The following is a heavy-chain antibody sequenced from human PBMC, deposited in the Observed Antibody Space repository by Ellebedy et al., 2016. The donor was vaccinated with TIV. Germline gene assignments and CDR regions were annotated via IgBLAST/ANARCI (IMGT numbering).Heavy chain of an antibody. J-gene: IGHJ4*02. D-gene: IGHD3-22*01. CDR2: ISAGGDNT. CDR3: AIGSSSGFNYDRVGFQY. Sequence: GGSLRLFCAASGFTFNNFAMHWVRQAPGKGLEWLSVISAGGDNTYTADSVKGRFTITRDNSKNTLFLQMNRLRTEETAVYYCAIGSSSGFNYDRVGFQYWGQGTLVTVSS. CDR1: GFTFNNFA. V-gene: IGHV3-23*01.